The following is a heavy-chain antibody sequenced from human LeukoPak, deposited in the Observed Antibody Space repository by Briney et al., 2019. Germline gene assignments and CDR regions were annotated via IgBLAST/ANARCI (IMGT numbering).Heavy chain of an antibody. CDR3: ARDYYDSSGYYLIFDY. CDR2: IIPIFGTA. Sequence: SVKVSCKAAGGTFSSYAISWVRQAPGQGLEWMGGIIPIFGTANYAQKFQGRVTITADESTSTAYMELSSLRSEDTAVYYCARDYYDSSGYYLIFDYWGQGTLVTVSS. J-gene: IGHJ4*02. CDR1: GGTFSSYA. D-gene: IGHD3-22*01. V-gene: IGHV1-69*13.